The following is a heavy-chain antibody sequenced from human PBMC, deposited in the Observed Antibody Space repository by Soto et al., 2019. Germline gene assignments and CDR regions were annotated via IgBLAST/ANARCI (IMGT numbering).Heavy chain of an antibody. D-gene: IGHD3-10*01. CDR1: GYTFTTYA. CDR3: ARRFKSAGWLDR. CDR2: INAGNGNT. V-gene: IGHV1-3*01. Sequence: GASVKVSCKASGYTFTTYAIHWVRQAPGQGLEWMGWINAGNGNTEFSERFRGRVTITRDTSASTAHMELTGLTSEDTAVYYCARRFKSAGWLDRWGQGTLVTVSS. J-gene: IGHJ5*02.